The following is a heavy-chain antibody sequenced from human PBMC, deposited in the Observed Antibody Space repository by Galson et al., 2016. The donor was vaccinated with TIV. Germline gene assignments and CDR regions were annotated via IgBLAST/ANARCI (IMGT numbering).Heavy chain of an antibody. CDR2: ISAYNGNT. CDR1: GYTFISYG. V-gene: IGHV1-18*01. Sequence: SVKVSCKASGYTFISYGISWVRQAPGQGLEWMGWISAYNGNTKYVQKLQGRVTMTTDTSTSTAYMELRSLRSDDTAVYYCARRGRFLDSYYYYGIDVWGQGTTVTVAS. J-gene: IGHJ6*02. D-gene: IGHD3/OR15-3a*01. CDR3: ARRGRFLDSYYYYGIDV.